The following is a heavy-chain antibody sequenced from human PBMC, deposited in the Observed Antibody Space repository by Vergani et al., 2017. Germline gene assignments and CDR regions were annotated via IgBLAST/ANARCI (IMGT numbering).Heavy chain of an antibody. D-gene: IGHD2/OR15-2a*01. J-gene: IGHJ6*02. V-gene: IGHV3-23*01. Sequence: EVQLLESGGEVVKPGGSLRVSCAASGFTFSNYAMSWVRQTPGKGLEWVSVISGDSGETEYGDSVKGRFVISRDNSKNTVNLQMNSLRTEDTAVDFCANSVIAGNVGVAYFGMDVWGRGTTVTVSS. CDR3: ANSVIAGNVGVAYFGMDV. CDR2: ISGDSGET. CDR1: GFTFSNYA.